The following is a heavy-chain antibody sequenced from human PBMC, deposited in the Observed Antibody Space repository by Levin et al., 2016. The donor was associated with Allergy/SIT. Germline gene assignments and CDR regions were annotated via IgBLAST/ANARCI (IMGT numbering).Heavy chain of an antibody. CDR3: AKDHRATVIDYYYYYGMDV. Sequence: GGSLRLSCAASGFSVSSRYLTWVRQAPGKGLEWVAVMYVSGSIYYADSVKGRFTISRDNSKNTQYLQMNSLRADDTAVYYCAKDHRATVIDYYYYYGMDVWGQGTTVTVSS. V-gene: IGHV3-53*01. CDR2: MYVSGSI. J-gene: IGHJ6*02. CDR1: GFSVSSRY. D-gene: IGHD2-21*01.